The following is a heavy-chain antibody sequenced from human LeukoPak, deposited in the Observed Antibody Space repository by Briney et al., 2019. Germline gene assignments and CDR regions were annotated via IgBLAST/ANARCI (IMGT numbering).Heavy chain of an antibody. CDR2: INPNSGGT. V-gene: IGHV1-2*02. J-gene: IGHJ6*02. CDR1: VYIYTGYY. CDR3: ARDGMDV. Sequence: ASVNVSCKACVYIYTGYYMHWARQARGQGREWMGWINPNSGGTNYAQKFRGRVTMTRDTSISTAYMELSRLRSDDTAVYYCARDGMDVWGQGTTVTVSS.